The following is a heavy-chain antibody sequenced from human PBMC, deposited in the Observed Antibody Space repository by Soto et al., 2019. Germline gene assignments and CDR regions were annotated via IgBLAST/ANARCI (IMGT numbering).Heavy chain of an antibody. V-gene: IGHV3-23*01. Sequence: GGSLRLSCAASGFTFSSYAMSWVRQAPGKGLEWVSAISGSGGSTYYADSVKGRFTISRDNSKNTLYLQMNSLRAEDTAVYYCAKDNDSSGYFYLTDAFDIWGQGTMVTVSS. CDR1: GFTFSSYA. D-gene: IGHD3-22*01. CDR2: ISGSGGST. J-gene: IGHJ3*02. CDR3: AKDNDSSGYFYLTDAFDI.